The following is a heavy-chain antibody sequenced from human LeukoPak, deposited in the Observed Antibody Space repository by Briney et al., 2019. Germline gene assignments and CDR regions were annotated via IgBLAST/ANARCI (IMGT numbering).Heavy chain of an antibody. CDR3: TKGTIWLPFDY. CDR2: IRGSGGTT. Sequence: GGSLRLSCAASGFTFSNYAMSWARQAPGKGLEWVSAIRGSGGTTYYADSVKGRFTISRDNSKNTLYLQMNSLRAEDTAVYYCTKGTIWLPFDYWGQGTLGTVSS. D-gene: IGHD5-18*01. V-gene: IGHV3-23*01. J-gene: IGHJ4*02. CDR1: GFTFSNYA.